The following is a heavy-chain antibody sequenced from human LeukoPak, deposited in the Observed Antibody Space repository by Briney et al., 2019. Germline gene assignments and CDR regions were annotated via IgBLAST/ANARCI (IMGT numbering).Heavy chain of an antibody. V-gene: IGHV3-7*03. CDR3: ARAPYCIGGSCRFDY. D-gene: IGHD2-15*01. CDR2: IKKDGSEK. CDR1: GFTSSSYW. J-gene: IGHJ4*02. Sequence: GGSLRLSCAVSGFTSSSYWMSWVRQAPGKGLEWVANIKKDGSEKYYVDSVKGRFTISRDNAKNSLYLQMNSLRAEDTAVYYCARAPYCIGGSCRFDYWGQGTLVTVSS.